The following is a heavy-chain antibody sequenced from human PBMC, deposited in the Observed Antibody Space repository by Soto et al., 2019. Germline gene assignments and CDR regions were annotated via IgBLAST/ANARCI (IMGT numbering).Heavy chain of an antibody. CDR2: ITGNSEYK. CDR1: GVVFSDYS. D-gene: IGHD1-26*01. Sequence: PAWSLRLSCVVSGVVFSDYSMNRVSQAPGKGLEWVSLITGNSEYKYYAGSVKGRFTVSRDNAKNSLYLQMNSLAVEDTAAHYCARSGELLQTFDSWGQGTLVTV. CDR3: ARSGELLQTFDS. V-gene: IGHV3-21*06. J-gene: IGHJ4*02.